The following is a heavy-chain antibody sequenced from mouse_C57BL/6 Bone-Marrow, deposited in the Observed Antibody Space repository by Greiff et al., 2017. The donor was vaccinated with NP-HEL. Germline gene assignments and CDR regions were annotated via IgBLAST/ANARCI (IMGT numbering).Heavy chain of an antibody. CDR2: IDPENGDT. Sequence: EVQLQQSGAELVRPGASVKLSCTASGFNIKDDYMHWVKQRPEQGLEWIGWIDPENGDTEYASKVQGKATITADTSSNTAYLQLSSLTSEDTAVYYSTPGGTAQALGAYWGPGTLVTVSA. CDR3: TPGGTAQALGAY. D-gene: IGHD3-2*02. CDR1: GFNIKDDY. J-gene: IGHJ3*01. V-gene: IGHV14-4*01.